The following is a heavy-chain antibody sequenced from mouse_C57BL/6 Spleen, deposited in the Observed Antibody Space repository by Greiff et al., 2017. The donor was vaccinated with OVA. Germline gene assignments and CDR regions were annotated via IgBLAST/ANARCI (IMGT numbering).Heavy chain of an antibody. J-gene: IGHJ3*01. CDR1: GYAFSSSW. Sequence: VQLQESGPELVKPGASVKISCKASGYAFSSSWMNWVKQRPGKGLEWIGRIYPGDGGTHYNGKFKGKATLTADKSSSTAYMQLSSLTSEDSAVYFCARETYYTFAYWGQGTLVTVSA. CDR3: ARETYYTFAY. V-gene: IGHV1-82*01. CDR2: IYPGDGGT. D-gene: IGHD2-12*01.